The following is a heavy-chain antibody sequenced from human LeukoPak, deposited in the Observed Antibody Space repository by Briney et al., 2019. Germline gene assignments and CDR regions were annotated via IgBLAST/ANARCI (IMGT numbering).Heavy chain of an antibody. D-gene: IGHD3-10*01. CDR1: GGSFSGYS. CDR2: INHSGST. Sequence: SETLSLTCAVYGGSFSGYSWNWIRQPPVKGLEWIGEINHSGSTYYNPSLKSRVTISVDTSKNQFSLKLSSVTAADTAVYYCARSPYGSGSYYLGYNWFDPWGQGTLVTVSS. J-gene: IGHJ5*02. CDR3: ARSPYGSGSYYLGYNWFDP. V-gene: IGHV4-34*01.